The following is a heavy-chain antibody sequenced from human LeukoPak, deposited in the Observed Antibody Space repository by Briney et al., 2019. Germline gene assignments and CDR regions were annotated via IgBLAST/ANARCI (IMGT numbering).Heavy chain of an antibody. V-gene: IGHV3-33*01. CDR1: GFTFSSYG. D-gene: IGHD2-15*01. CDR3: ARDSSPGYCSGGSCLFDP. Sequence: GGSLRLSCAASGFTFSSYGMRWVRQAPGKGLEWVAVIWYDGSNKYYADSVKGRFTISRDNSKNTLYLQMNSLRAEDTAVYYCARDSSPGYCSGGSCLFDPWGQGTLVTVSS. J-gene: IGHJ5*02. CDR2: IWYDGSNK.